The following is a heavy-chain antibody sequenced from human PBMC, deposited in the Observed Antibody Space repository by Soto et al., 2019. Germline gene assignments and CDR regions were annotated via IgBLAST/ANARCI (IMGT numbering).Heavy chain of an antibody. J-gene: IGHJ4*02. D-gene: IGHD5-12*01. CDR3: ANETSAYGIDY. Sequence: QVQLVESGGGVVQPGRSLRLSCAASGFIFSGYAMHWVRQAPGKGLEWVAVISYDGTTKYYADSVKGRFTVSRDNSKNTLYAQMNNLRAEDTAMYYCANETSAYGIDYWGQGTLFNVAS. CDR1: GFIFSGYA. V-gene: IGHV3-30-3*02. CDR2: ISYDGTTK.